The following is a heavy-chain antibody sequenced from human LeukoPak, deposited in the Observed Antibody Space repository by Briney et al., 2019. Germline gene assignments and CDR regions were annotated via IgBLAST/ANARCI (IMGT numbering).Heavy chain of an antibody. CDR2: IKSKTDGGTT. D-gene: IGHD3-3*01. Sequence: GGSLRLSCAASGFTVSSNYMSWVRQAPGKGLEWVGRIKSKTDGGTTDYAAPVKGRFTISRDDSKNTLYLQMNSLKAEDTAVYYCTTSVLNYDFWSGYYKEGRWVDYWGQGTLVTVSS. J-gene: IGHJ4*02. V-gene: IGHV3-15*01. CDR1: GFTVSSNY. CDR3: TTSVLNYDFWSGYYKEGRWVDY.